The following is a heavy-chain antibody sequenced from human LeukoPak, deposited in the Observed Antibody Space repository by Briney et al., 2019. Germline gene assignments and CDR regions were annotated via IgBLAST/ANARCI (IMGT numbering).Heavy chain of an antibody. CDR1: GYTFTGYY. V-gene: IGHV1-2*02. J-gene: IGHJ4*02. D-gene: IGHD5-12*01. CDR2: INPNSGVT. Sequence: GASVKVSCKASGYTFTGYYMHWVRQAPGQGLEWMGWINPNSGVTKFAQRFQGRVTMTRDTSTSTAYLDLSSQRSDDTAVYYCATALLYGGNDFDYWGQGTLVTVSS. CDR3: ATALLYGGNDFDY.